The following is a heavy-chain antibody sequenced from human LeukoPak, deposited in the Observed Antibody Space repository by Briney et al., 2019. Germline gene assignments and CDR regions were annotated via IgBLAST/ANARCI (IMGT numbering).Heavy chain of an antibody. D-gene: IGHD3-22*01. J-gene: IGHJ4*02. Sequence: GGSLRLSCAASGFTFTSCWMNWVRQAPGEGLEWVANIKQDGSEKYYVDSVKGRFTISRDNAKNSLYLQMNSLRAEDTAVYYCASGYYYDNSGYYYNSYWGQGTLVTVSS. CDR2: IKQDGSEK. V-gene: IGHV3-7*01. CDR1: GFTFTSCW. CDR3: ASGYYYDNSGYYYNSY.